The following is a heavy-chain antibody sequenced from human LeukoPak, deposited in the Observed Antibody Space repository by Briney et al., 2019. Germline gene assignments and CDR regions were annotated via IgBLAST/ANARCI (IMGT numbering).Heavy chain of an antibody. J-gene: IGHJ4*02. V-gene: IGHV3-23*01. CDR3: AKRDYYDSSGYSPLFDY. CDR1: GFTFSNYA. CDR2: ISGNGGQI. D-gene: IGHD3-22*01. Sequence: GGSLRLSCAASGFTFSNYAMAWVRQAPGKGLEWVSGISGNGGQIYCADSVKGRFTVSRDNSKNTLYLQMNSLRGEDTAVYYCAKRDYYDSSGYSPLFDYWGQGTLVTVSS.